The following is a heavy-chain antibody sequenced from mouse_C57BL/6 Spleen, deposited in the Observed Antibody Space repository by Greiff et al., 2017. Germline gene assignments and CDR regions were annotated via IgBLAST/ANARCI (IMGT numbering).Heavy chain of an antibody. J-gene: IGHJ4*01. CDR2: IDPETGGT. CDR1: GYTFTDYE. CDR3: TRWFLYAMDY. V-gene: IGHV1-15*01. Sequence: VQLQQSGAELVRPGASVTLSCKASGYTFTDYEMHWVKQTPVHGLEWIGAIDPETGGTAYNQKFEGKAILTADKSSSTAYMELRSLTSEDSAVYYCTRWFLYAMDYWGQGTSVTVSS. D-gene: IGHD2-2*01.